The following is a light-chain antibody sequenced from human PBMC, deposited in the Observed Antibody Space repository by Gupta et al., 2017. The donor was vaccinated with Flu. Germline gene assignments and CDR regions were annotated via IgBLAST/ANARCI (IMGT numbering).Light chain of an antibody. Sequence: SPATLSVSPGERATLSCRASQSVSSNLEWYQQKPGQAPRLLIHDASTRANDIPDRFYGSGSGTEFTLTSSSRQSEDFALYYWQNDYELSSFGRGTTVEIK. J-gene: IGKJ4*01. CDR1: QSVSSN. CDR2: DAS. V-gene: IGKV3D-15*01. CDR3: QNDYELSS.